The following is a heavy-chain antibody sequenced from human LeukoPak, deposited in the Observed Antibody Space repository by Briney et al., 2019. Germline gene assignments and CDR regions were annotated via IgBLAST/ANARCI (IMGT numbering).Heavy chain of an antibody. CDR3: ARGHDLYGSGSYRTYYIAV. CDR2: INHSGST. CDR1: GGSFSGYY. J-gene: IGHJ6*03. D-gene: IGHD3-10*01. Sequence: SETLSLTCAVYGGSFSGYYWSWIRQPPGKGLEWTGEINHSGSTNYNPSLKSRVTISVDTSKNQFSLKLSSVTAADTAVYYCARGHDLYGSGSYRTYYIAVWNRGSTVTVPS. V-gene: IGHV4-34*01.